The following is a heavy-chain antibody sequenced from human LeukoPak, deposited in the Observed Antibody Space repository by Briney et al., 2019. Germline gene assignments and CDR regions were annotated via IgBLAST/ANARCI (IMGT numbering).Heavy chain of an antibody. Sequence: GESLKISCKGSGYSFTSYWISWVRQMPGKGLEWMGRIDPSDSYTNYSPSFQGHVTISADKSISTAYLQWSSLRASDTAMYYCARSYYYDSSAYYFDYWGQGTLVTVSS. CDR1: GYSFTSYW. CDR2: IDPSDSYT. D-gene: IGHD3-22*01. CDR3: ARSYYYDSSAYYFDY. J-gene: IGHJ4*02. V-gene: IGHV5-10-1*01.